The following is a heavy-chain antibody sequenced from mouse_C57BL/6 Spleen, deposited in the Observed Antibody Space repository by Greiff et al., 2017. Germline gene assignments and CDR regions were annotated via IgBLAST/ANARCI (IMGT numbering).Heavy chain of an antibody. V-gene: IGHV3-6*01. Sequence: EVQLQESGPGLVKPSQSLSLTCSVTGYSITSGYYWNWIRQFPGNKLEWMGYISYDGSNNYNPSLKNRISITRDTSKNQFFLKLNSVTTEDTATYYCARGTSYDGSSDDYAMDYWGQGTSVTVSS. J-gene: IGHJ4*01. CDR2: ISYDGSN. CDR3: ARGTSYDGSSDDYAMDY. D-gene: IGHD1-1*01. CDR1: GYSITSGYY.